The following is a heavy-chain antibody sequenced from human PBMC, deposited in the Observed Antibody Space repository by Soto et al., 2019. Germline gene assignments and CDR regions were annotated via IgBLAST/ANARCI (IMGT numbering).Heavy chain of an antibody. CDR2: INHYGTT. Sequence: SETLSLTCAVSGGSFTAYYWNWIRQPPGKGLEWIGEINHYGTTYYNPSLKSRVTISVDTSKNQFSLKLSSVTAADTAVYYCARLGAYIAAAGTNWFDPWGQGTLVTVSS. J-gene: IGHJ5*02. CDR1: GGSFTAYY. CDR3: ARLGAYIAAAGTNWFDP. D-gene: IGHD6-13*01. V-gene: IGHV4-34*01.